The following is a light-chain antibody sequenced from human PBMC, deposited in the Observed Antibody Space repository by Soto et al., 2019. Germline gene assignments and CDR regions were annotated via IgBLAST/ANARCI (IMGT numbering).Light chain of an antibody. CDR3: CSYTSSSIRV. CDR2: EVR. J-gene: IGLJ3*02. CDR1: SSDVGGYNH. V-gene: IGLV2-14*01. Sequence: QSVLTQPASVSGSPGQAITISCTGTSSDVGGYNHVSWYQQHPGKAPKLSIYEVRNRPSGVSNRLSGSKSGNTASLTISGLQADDEDDYYCCSYTSSSIRVFGVGTKLTVL.